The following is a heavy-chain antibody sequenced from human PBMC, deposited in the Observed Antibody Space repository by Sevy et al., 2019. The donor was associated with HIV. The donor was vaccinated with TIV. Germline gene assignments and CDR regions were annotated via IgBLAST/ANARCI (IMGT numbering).Heavy chain of an antibody. J-gene: IGHJ4*02. CDR1: GVTLRTYW. D-gene: IGHD1-26*01. Sequence: GGSLRLSCAASGVTLRTYWMHWVRQAPGKGLMWVSRINTDSQITSFADSVKGRFTISRDNAKNTLYLQMDSLRVEDTAVYFCARGTSGTFGLWGQGTLVTVSS. CDR3: ARGTSGTFGL. V-gene: IGHV3-74*01. CDR2: INTDSQIT.